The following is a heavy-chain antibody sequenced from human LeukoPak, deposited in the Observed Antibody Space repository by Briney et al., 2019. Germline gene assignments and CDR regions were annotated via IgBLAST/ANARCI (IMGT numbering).Heavy chain of an antibody. Sequence: GGSLRLSCAASGVTVSSNYMNGVRQAPGRGLEWVSVIYSGGSTYYADSVKGRFTISRDNSKNTLYLQMNNLRAEDTAVYYCAREVVDGVLRLFHWGQGTLVTVSS. V-gene: IGHV3-53*01. CDR2: IYSGGST. CDR1: GVTVSSNY. CDR3: AREVVDGVLRLFH. J-gene: IGHJ4*02. D-gene: IGHD2-8*02.